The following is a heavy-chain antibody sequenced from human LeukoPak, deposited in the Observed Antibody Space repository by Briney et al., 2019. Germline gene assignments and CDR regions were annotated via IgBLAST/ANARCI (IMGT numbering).Heavy chain of an antibody. J-gene: IGHJ4*02. Sequence: GASVKVSCKASGYTFTSYYMHWVRQAPGQGLEWMGIINPSGGSTSYAQRFQGRVAMTRDTSTTTVYMEVNSLTSEDTAVYFCARDGRTAAPFDYWGQGTLVTVSS. V-gene: IGHV1-46*01. CDR1: GYTFTSYY. D-gene: IGHD2-2*01. CDR2: INPSGGST. CDR3: ARDGRTAAPFDY.